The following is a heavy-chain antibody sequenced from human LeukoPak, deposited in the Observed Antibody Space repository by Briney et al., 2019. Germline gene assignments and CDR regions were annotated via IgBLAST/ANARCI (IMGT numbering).Heavy chain of an antibody. CDR3: ARGTPSYGGNFGWFDP. J-gene: IGHJ5*02. Sequence: SETLSLTCTVSGGSISSDGYYWNWIRQHPGKGLEWIGNIYYSGSTYYNPSLKSRVTISVDTSKNQFSLKLSSVTAADTAVYYCARGTPSYGGNFGWFDPWGQGTLVTVSS. CDR2: IYYSGST. CDR1: GGSISSDGYY. D-gene: IGHD4-23*01. V-gene: IGHV4-31*03.